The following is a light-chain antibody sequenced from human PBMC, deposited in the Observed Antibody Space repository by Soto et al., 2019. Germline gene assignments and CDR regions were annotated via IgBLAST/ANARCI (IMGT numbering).Light chain of an antibody. J-gene: IGLJ1*01. CDR3: SSYTTSSSYV. CDR2: DVN. V-gene: IGLV2-14*01. CDR1: SGDVGAYNY. Sequence: QSALTQPASVSGSPGQSIAISCSGTSGDVGAYNYVSWYQQHSGKAPKLMIYDVNYRPSGISDRFSASKSGNTATLTISRLQAEDEADYYCSSYTTSSSYVFGSGTKVTVL.